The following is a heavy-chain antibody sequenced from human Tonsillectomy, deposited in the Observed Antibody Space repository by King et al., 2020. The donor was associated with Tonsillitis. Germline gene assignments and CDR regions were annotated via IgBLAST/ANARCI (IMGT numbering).Heavy chain of an antibody. CDR2: IYLDDDK. V-gene: IGHV2-5*02. CDR1: GFSLSTSGVG. Sequence: ITLKESGPTLVKPTQTLTLTCTFSGFSLSTSGVGVGWVRQPPGKALEWLALIYLDDDKRYSPSLKNRLTNTKDTSKNQVVLTMTNMDPVETATYYCAHSGAGFIVRYFDPWGQGTLVTVSS. CDR3: AHSGAGFIVRYFDP. J-gene: IGHJ5*02. D-gene: IGHD3-9*01.